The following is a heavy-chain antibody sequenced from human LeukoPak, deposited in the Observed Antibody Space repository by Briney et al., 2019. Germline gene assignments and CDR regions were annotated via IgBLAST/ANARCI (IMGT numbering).Heavy chain of an antibody. V-gene: IGHV3-20*04. D-gene: IGHD3-10*02. CDR1: GFTFDNHG. Sequence: GGSLRLSCAASGFTFDNHGMSWVRQVPGKGLEWVSSINWNGDTTAYEDSVKGRFTISRDSAKNSLYLQMNSLRAEDTAVYYCAELGITMIGGVWGKGTTVTISS. CDR3: AELGITMIGGV. CDR2: INWNGDTT. J-gene: IGHJ6*04.